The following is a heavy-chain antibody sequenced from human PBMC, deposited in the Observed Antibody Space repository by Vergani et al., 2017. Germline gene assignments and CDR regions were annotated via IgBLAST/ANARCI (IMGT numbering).Heavy chain of an antibody. CDR2: VIYSGNT. CDR1: GASIDRSKNY. CDR3: ARRTYYDFRFDF. J-gene: IGHJ5*01. V-gene: IGHV4-39*01. Sequence: QLQLQESGPGLVKPSETLSLTCSVSGASIDRSKNYWGWIRQPPGKGLEWIGSVIYSGNTNYDPSLKSRVTISIDTSKNQFSLKLNSGTAADTAVYYCARRTYYDFRFDFWGQGILVTVSS. D-gene: IGHD3-3*01.